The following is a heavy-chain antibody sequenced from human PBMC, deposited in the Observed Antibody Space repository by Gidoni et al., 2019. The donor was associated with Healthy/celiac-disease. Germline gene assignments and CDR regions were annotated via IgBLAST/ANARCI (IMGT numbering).Heavy chain of an antibody. CDR1: GFTFSSYW. CDR3: ARDLLVAAAGTDY. CDR2: IKQDGSEK. D-gene: IGHD6-13*01. Sequence: EVQLVESGGGLVQPGGSLRLSCAASGFTFSSYWMSWVRQAPGKGLEWVANIKQDGSEKYYVDSVKGRFTISRDNAKNSLYLQMNSLRAEDTAVYYCARDLLVAAAGTDYWGQGTLVTVSS. V-gene: IGHV3-7*01. J-gene: IGHJ4*02.